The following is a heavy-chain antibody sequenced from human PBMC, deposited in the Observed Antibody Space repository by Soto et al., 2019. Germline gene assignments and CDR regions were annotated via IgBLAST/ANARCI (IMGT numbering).Heavy chain of an antibody. J-gene: IGHJ3*02. CDR2: IFPGDSDT. Sequence: EVQLVQSGAEAKKPGESLRISCKGSGYNFANFWIGWVRQMPGKGLEWMGMIFPGDSDTKNSPSLEGQITMSVDKSDSSAYLQWRGLKASDTAIYYCAAGYSTGLDAFDIWGQGTMVTVSS. CDR3: AAGYSTGLDAFDI. CDR1: GYNFANFW. V-gene: IGHV5-51*01. D-gene: IGHD2-8*02.